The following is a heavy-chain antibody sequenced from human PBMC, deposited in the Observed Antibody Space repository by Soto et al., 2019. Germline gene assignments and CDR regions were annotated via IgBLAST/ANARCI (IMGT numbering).Heavy chain of an antibody. Sequence: PGGSLRLSCAASGFTFSSYAMHWVRQAPGKGLEWVAVISYDGSNKYYADSVKGRFTISRDNSKNTLYLQMNSLRAEDTAVYYCARDTLGYYYDSSGYYPGTYFDYWGQGALVTVYS. CDR3: ARDTLGYYYDSSGYYPGTYFDY. CDR2: ISYDGSNK. V-gene: IGHV3-30-3*01. J-gene: IGHJ4*02. D-gene: IGHD3-22*01. CDR1: GFTFSSYA.